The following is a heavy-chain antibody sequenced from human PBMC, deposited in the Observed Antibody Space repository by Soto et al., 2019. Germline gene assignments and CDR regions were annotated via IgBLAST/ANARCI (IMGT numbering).Heavy chain of an antibody. J-gene: IGHJ4*02. CDR1: GFTFSDYP. CDR3: AKNMRTGVAAYEY. CDR2: VSASGSGA. Sequence: GGSLRLSCAASGFTFSDYPMTWVRQASGKGLEWVSVVSASGSGAYYTDSVKGRFTASRDNFKNTLYLQMNSLRVEDTAVYYCAKNMRTGVAAYEYWGQGTLVTVSS. V-gene: IGHV3-23*01. D-gene: IGHD3-3*01.